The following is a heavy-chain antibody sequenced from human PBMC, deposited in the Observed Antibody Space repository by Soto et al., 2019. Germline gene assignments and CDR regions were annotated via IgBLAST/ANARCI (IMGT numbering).Heavy chain of an antibody. Sequence: ASVKVSCKVSGYTLTELSMHWVRQPPGKGLEWMGGFDPEDAETIYARRFQGRVTMTEDTSADTAYMELSSLRSEDTAVYYCAAGVVPYGMDVWGQGTTVTVSS. V-gene: IGHV1-24*01. CDR1: GYTLTELS. J-gene: IGHJ6*02. CDR2: FDPEDAET. CDR3: AAGVVPYGMDV. D-gene: IGHD2-15*01.